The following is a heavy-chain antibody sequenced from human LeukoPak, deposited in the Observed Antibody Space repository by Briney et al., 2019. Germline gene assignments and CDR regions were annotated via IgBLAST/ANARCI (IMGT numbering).Heavy chain of an antibody. J-gene: IGHJ3*02. V-gene: IGHV3-21*01. D-gene: IGHD5-18*01. CDR3: ASRSRNTGGFDI. Sequence: GGSLRLSCAASVFTFSSNTMNWVRQAPGKGLEWVSSISSSSTYIYDADSVKGRFSISRDNAKNSLYLQMNSLRAEDTAVYYCASRSRNTGGFDIWGQGTMVTVSS. CDR2: ISSSSTYI. CDR1: VFTFSSNT.